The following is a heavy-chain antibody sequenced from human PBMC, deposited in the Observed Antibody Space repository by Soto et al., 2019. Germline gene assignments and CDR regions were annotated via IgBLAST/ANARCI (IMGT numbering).Heavy chain of an antibody. V-gene: IGHV1-69*04. CDR3: ARDLGGEDDIVVVPAPKDAFDI. J-gene: IGHJ3*02. CDR1: GGTFSSYT. Sequence: SVKVSCKASGGTFSSYTISWVRQAPGQGLEWMGRIIPILGIANYAQKFQGRVTITADKSTSTAYMELSSLRSEDTAVYYCARDLGGEDDIVVVPAPKDAFDIWGQGTMVTVSS. CDR2: IIPILGIA. D-gene: IGHD2-2*01.